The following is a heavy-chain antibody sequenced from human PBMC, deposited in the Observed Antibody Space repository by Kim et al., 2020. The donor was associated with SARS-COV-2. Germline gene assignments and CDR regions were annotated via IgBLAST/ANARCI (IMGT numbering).Heavy chain of an antibody. J-gene: IGHJ6*02. D-gene: IGHD3-3*01. V-gene: IGHV4-61*01. CDR3: ASWSGSEPGYYYYYGMDV. CDR2: IYYSGST. Sequence: SETLSLTCTVSGGSVSSGSYYWSWIRQPPGKGLEWIGYIYYSGSTNYNPSLKSRVTISVDTSQNQFSLKLSSVTAADTAVYYCASWSGSEPGYYYYYGMDVWGQGTTVTVSS. CDR1: GGSVSSGSYY.